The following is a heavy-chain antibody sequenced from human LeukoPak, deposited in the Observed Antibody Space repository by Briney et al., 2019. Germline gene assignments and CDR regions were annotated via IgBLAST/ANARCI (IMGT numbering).Heavy chain of an antibody. Sequence: ASVTVSCKASGYDFINYGISWVRQAPGQGLEWMGWRRIYNGKTDYKLQGRVTMTTDTSTSTAYMEVRSLRSDDTAVYYCARGEEVRDGYNSAYYYYYMDVWGKGTTVTVSS. CDR1: GYDFINYG. CDR2: RRIYNGKT. J-gene: IGHJ6*03. V-gene: IGHV1-18*01. CDR3: ARGEEVRDGYNSAYYYYYMDV. D-gene: IGHD5-24*01.